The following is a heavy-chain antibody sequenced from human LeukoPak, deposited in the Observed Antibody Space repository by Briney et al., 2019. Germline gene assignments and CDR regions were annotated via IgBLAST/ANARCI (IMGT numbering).Heavy chain of an antibody. V-gene: IGHV4-59*01. D-gene: IGHD2-15*01. CDR2: TYYSGST. CDR3: AREYCGGGSCGWFDP. Sequence: SETLSLTCAVYGGSFSGYYWSWIRQPPGKGLEWIGHTYYSGSTTYNPSLKSRVNISVDRSRNQFSLKLSSVTAADTALYYCAREYCGGGSCGWFDPWGQGTLVTVSS. J-gene: IGHJ5*02. CDR1: GGSFSGYY.